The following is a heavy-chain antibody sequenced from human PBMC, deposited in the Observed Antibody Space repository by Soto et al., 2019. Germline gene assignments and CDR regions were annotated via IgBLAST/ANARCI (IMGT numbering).Heavy chain of an antibody. J-gene: IGHJ4*02. CDR1: GASISSGGYY. D-gene: IGHD2-21*02. V-gene: IGHV4-31*03. CDR3: ARETRASYCGGDCYLGGLDY. Sequence: SETLSLTCTVSGASISSGGYYWSWIRQHPGKGLEWIGYIYYSGSTYYNPSLKSRVTISVDTSKNQFSPKLSSVTAADTAVYYCARETRASYCGGDCYLGGLDYWGQGTLVTRLL. CDR2: IYYSGST.